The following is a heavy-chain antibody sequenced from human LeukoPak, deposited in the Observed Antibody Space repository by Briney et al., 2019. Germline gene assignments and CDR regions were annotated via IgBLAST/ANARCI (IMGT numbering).Heavy chain of an antibody. D-gene: IGHD4-11*01. V-gene: IGHV1-2*02. CDR2: INPNSGGT. J-gene: IGHJ4*02. CDR3: TRLYMTTVSYFDY. Sequence: GASVKVSCKASGYTFTSYDINWVRQATGQGLEWMGWINPNSGGTNYAQKFQGRVTMTRDTSISTAYMELSRLRSDDTAVYYCTRLYMTTVSYFDYWGQGTLVTVSS. CDR1: GYTFTSYD.